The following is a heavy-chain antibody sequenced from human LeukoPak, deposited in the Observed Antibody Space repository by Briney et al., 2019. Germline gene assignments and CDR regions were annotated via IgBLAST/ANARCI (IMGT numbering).Heavy chain of an antibody. CDR1: GYTFTSYG. Sequence: ASVKVSCKASGYTFTSYGISWVRQAPGQGLEWMGWMNPNSGNTDSAQKFQGRVFMTRNTSISTAYMEVNSLRAEDTAVYYCAKDSAYCGGDCYSVTNFDYWGQGTLVTVSS. J-gene: IGHJ4*02. V-gene: IGHV1-8*02. CDR3: AKDSAYCGGDCYSVTNFDY. CDR2: MNPNSGNT. D-gene: IGHD2-21*02.